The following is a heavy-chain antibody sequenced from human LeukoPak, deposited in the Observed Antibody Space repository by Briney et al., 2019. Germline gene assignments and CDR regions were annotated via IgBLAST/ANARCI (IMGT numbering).Heavy chain of an antibody. V-gene: IGHV4-34*01. Sequence: SETLSLTCAVYGGSFSDYFWGWIRQPPGKGLEWIGEINHSGRTYYNPSLKSRVTISVDSSKNQFSLNLSSVTAADTAVYYCARDVVVVPAAIHYGMDVWGQGTTVTVSS. CDR1: GGSFSDYF. J-gene: IGHJ6*02. CDR3: ARDVVVVPAAIHYGMDV. D-gene: IGHD2-2*01. CDR2: INHSGRT.